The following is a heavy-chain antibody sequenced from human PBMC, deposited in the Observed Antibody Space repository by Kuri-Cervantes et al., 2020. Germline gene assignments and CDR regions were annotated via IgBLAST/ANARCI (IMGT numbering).Heavy chain of an antibody. CDR1: GFTFSSYA. CDR2: ISYDGSNK. D-gene: IGHD3-10*01. Sequence: GGSLRLSCAASGFTFSSYAMHWVRQAPGKGLEWVAVISYDGSNKYYADSVKGRFTISRDNSKNTLYLQMNSLKTEDTAVYYCTTEFYYDSGSYYGDYWGQGTLVTVSS. CDR3: TTEFYYDSGSYYGDY. J-gene: IGHJ4*02. V-gene: IGHV3-30-3*01.